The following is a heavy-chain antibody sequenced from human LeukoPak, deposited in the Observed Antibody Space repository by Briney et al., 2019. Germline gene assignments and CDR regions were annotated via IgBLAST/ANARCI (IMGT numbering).Heavy chain of an antibody. Sequence: GGSLRLSCAASGFTFSSYGMHWVRQAPGKGLEWVAFIRYDGSNKYYADSVKGRFTISRDNSKNTLYLQMNSLRAEDTAVYYCAKDASGTYYYDSSGFLNPYNTIAWGQGSLVTVSS. D-gene: IGHD3-22*01. CDR2: IRYDGSNK. CDR3: AKDASGTYYYDSSGFLNPYNTIA. J-gene: IGHJ5*02. V-gene: IGHV3-30*02. CDR1: GFTFSSYG.